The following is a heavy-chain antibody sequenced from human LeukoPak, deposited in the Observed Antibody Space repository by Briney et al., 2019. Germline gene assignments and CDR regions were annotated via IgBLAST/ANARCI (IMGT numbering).Heavy chain of an antibody. Sequence: GGSLRLSCAASGFTFSSYSMSWVRQAPGKGLEWVSSISRTSSYIYYADSVKGRFTISRDNAKNSLYLQMNSLRAEDTAVYYCARELDIFGVVTFLAYWGQGTLVTVSS. CDR1: GFTFSSYS. V-gene: IGHV3-21*01. CDR2: ISRTSSYI. CDR3: ARELDIFGVVTFLAY. J-gene: IGHJ4*02. D-gene: IGHD3-3*01.